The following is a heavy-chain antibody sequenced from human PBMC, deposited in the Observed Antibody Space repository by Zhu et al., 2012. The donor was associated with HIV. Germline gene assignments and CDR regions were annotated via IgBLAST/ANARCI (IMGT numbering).Heavy chain of an antibody. V-gene: IGHV4-59*11. CDR1: GGSMSSHY. J-gene: IGHJ4*02. Sequence: QVQLQESGPQLVKPSETLSLTCTVSGGSMSSHYWNWVRQPPGKGLQWIGYMYSSGSTKNNFSLKSRVAISLDMSKNQFSLNLSSVTTADTAVYYCARSVKGQLVFDSWGQGALVTVSS. CDR3: ARSVKGQLVFDS. D-gene: IGHD1-1*01. CDR2: MYSSGST.